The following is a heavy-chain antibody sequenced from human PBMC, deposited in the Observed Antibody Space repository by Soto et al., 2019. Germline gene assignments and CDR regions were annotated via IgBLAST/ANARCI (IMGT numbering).Heavy chain of an antibody. J-gene: IGHJ6*02. CDR2: IHFSGTT. D-gene: IGHD3-10*01. CDR3: ARHAPRGDSGKAIDV. CDR1: GGSISGYY. V-gene: IGHV4-59*08. Sequence: QVQLQESGPGLVEPSETLSLTCTVSGGSISGYYGSWIRQPPGKGLEWMGFIHFSGTTNYNPSLKSRLIISVDTSKNQFSLRLNSVTAADTAVYYCARHAPRGDSGKAIDVWGQGTRVTVSS.